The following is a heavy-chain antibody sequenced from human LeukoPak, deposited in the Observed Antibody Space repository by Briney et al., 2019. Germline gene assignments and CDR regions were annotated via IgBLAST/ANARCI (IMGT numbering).Heavy chain of an antibody. CDR1: GGSFSGYY. CDR3: ARGYCSGGSCYSYYYYSYMDV. J-gene: IGHJ6*03. Sequence: PSETLSLTCAVYGGSFSGYYWSWIRQPPGKGLEWIGEINHSGSTNYNPSLKSRVTISVDTSKNQFYLKLSSVTAADTAVYYCARGYCSGGSCYSYYYYSYMDVWGKGTTVTVSS. CDR2: INHSGST. D-gene: IGHD2-15*01. V-gene: IGHV4-34*01.